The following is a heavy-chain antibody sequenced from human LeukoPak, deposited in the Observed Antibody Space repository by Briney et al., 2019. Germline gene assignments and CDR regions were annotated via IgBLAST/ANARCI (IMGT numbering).Heavy chain of an antibody. Sequence: PGGSLRLSCAASGFTFSSYWMSWVRQAPGKGLEWVGRIKSKTDGGTTDYAAPVKGRFTISRDDSKNTLYLQMNSLKTEDTAVYYCTTAGPGPAIGQGRRYWGQGTLVTVSS. CDR3: TTAGPGPAIGQGRRY. J-gene: IGHJ4*02. CDR1: GFTFSSYW. V-gene: IGHV3-15*01. D-gene: IGHD6-6*01. CDR2: IKSKTDGGTT.